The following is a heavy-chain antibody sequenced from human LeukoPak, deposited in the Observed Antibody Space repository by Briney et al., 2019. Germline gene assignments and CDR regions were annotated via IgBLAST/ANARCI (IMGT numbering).Heavy chain of an antibody. J-gene: IGHJ4*01. CDR1: EFTFSDYY. CDR3: AKDRERVLTSTSCSFDS. CDR2: ISSSGSTI. Sequence: PGGSLRLSCAASEFTFSDYYMSWFRQAPGKGLEWVSYISSSGSTIYYADSVKGRFTISRDNAKNSLYLQMNSLRAEDTAVYYCAKDRERVLTSTSCSFDSWGHGTLVTVSS. D-gene: IGHD2-2*01. V-gene: IGHV3-11*04.